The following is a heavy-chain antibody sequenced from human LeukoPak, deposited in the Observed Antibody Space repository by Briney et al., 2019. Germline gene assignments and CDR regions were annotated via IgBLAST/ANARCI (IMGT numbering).Heavy chain of an antibody. CDR1: GYTFTGYY. Sequence: ASVKVSCKASGYTFTGYYMHWVRQAPGQGLEWMGWINPNSGGTNYAQKFQGRVTMTRDTSISTAYMELSRLRSDDTAVYYCARDRSGYDILTGYNQRELIDYWGQGTLVTVSS. D-gene: IGHD3-9*01. V-gene: IGHV1-2*02. CDR2: INPNSGGT. J-gene: IGHJ4*02. CDR3: ARDRSGYDILTGYNQRELIDY.